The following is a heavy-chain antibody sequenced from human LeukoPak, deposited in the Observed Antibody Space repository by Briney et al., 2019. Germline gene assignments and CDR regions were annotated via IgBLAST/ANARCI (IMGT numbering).Heavy chain of an antibody. CDR3: AKDKSLYSNSWYSFDY. J-gene: IGHJ4*02. D-gene: IGHD6-13*01. CDR1: GFTLTSYG. Sequence: GGSLRLSCAASGFTLTSYGMHWVRQAPGKGLEWVAFIRYNGSNKQHADSVKGRFTISRDNSKNTLYLQMNSLRAEDTALYYCAKDKSLYSNSWYSFDYWGQGTLVTVSS. V-gene: IGHV3-30*02. CDR2: IRYNGSNK.